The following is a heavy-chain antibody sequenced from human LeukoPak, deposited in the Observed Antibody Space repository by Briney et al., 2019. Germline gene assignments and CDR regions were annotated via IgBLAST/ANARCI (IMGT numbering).Heavy chain of an antibody. Sequence: PGGSLRLSCAASGFTFSSFAMSWVRRAPGQGLECVSSVSSTAATTYYADSVRGRFTISRDNAMNTLYLQMNSLRAEDTAVYYCAKDRQFRVAGTGFDPWGQGTLVTVSS. D-gene: IGHD6-19*01. V-gene: IGHV3-23*01. CDR1: GFTFSSFA. CDR3: AKDRQFRVAGTGFDP. J-gene: IGHJ5*02. CDR2: VSSTAATT.